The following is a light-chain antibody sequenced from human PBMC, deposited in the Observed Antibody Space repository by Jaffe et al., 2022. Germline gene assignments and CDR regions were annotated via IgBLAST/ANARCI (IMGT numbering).Light chain of an antibody. CDR1: SSDVGSYNL. J-gene: IGLJ1*01. CDR2: EGS. V-gene: IGLV2-23*01. Sequence: QSALTQPASVSGSPGQSITISCTGTSSDVGSYNLVSWYQQHPGKAPKLMIYEGSKRPSGVSNRFSGSKSGNTASLTISGLQAEDEADYYCCSYAGSSTLGFGTGTKVTVL. CDR3: CSYAGSSTLG.